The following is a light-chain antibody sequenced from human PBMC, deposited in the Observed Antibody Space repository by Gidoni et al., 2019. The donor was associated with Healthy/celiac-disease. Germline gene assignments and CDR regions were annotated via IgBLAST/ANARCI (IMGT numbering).Light chain of an antibody. CDR3: QQSYSTPYS. CDR1: QSISSY. J-gene: IGKJ2*03. V-gene: IGKV1-39*01. CDR2: AAS. Sequence: DIQMTQSPSSLSASVGDRVTITCRASQSISSYLNWYQQKPGKAPKLLIYAASSLQSGVPSRFSGSGSGTDFTLTISSLQPEDSATYYCQQSYSTPYSFXQXTKLEIK.